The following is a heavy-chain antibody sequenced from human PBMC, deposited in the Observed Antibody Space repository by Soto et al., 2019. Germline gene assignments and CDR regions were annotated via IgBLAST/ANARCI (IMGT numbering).Heavy chain of an antibody. CDR1: GGTFSSYA. V-gene: IGHV1-69*13. Sequence: ASVKVSCKASGGTFSSYAISWVRQAPGQGLEWMGGIIPIFGTANYAQKFQGRVTITADESTSTAYMELSSLRSEDTAVYYCARDRAAAGTPSPLDYWGQGTLVTVSS. CDR2: IIPIFGTA. CDR3: ARDRAAAGTPSPLDY. J-gene: IGHJ4*02. D-gene: IGHD6-13*01.